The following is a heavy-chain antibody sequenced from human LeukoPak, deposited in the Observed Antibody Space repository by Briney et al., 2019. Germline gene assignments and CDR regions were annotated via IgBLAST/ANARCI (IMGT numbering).Heavy chain of an antibody. Sequence: ASVKVSCKVSGYTLTELSMHWVRQAPGKGLEWMGGFDPEDGETIYAQKFQGRVTMTEDTSTDTVYMELSSLGSEDTAVYYCATGGSNDYYDSSGYPNLFDYWGQGTLVTVSS. CDR3: ATGGSNDYYDSSGYPNLFDY. CDR2: FDPEDGET. J-gene: IGHJ4*02. CDR1: GYTLTELS. V-gene: IGHV1-24*01. D-gene: IGHD3-22*01.